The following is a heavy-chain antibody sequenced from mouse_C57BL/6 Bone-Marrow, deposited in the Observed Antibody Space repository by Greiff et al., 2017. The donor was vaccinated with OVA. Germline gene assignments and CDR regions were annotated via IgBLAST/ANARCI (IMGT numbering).Heavy chain of an antibody. Sequence: EVKLVESGGGLVKPGGSLKLSCAASGFTFSSYAMSWVRQTPEKRLEWVGTISAGGSYTYYPDNVKGRFTISRDNAKNNLNLHMSHLKSEDAAMYYCARDVLTFAYWGQGTLVTVSA. V-gene: IGHV5-4*01. J-gene: IGHJ3*01. D-gene: IGHD4-1*01. CDR3: ARDVLTFAY. CDR1: GFTFSSYA. CDR2: ISAGGSYT.